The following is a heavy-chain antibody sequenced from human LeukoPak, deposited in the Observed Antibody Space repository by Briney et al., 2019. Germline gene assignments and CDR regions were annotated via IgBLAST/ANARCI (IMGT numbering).Heavy chain of an antibody. CDR3: ARRDYGKLQGWFDP. CDR2: ISAYNGNT. J-gene: IGHJ5*02. Sequence: GASVKVSCKASGYTFTSYGISWVRQAPGQGLEWMGWISAYNGNTNYAQKLQGRVTMTTDTSTSTAYMELRSLRSDDTAVYYCARRDYGKLQGWFDPWGQGTLVTVSS. D-gene: IGHD4-17*01. V-gene: IGHV1-18*01. CDR1: GYTFTSYG.